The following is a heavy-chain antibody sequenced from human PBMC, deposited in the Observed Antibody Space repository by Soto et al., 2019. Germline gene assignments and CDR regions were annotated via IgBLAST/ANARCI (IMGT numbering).Heavy chain of an antibody. CDR2: TSANNDNT. Sequence: ASVKVSCKASGYTFTTYGISWVRQAPGQGLEWMGWTSANNDNTKYAQKFQGRVTLTTDTSTTTAYMELRSLTSDDTAMYYCAKNMADGDYNDYWGQGTLVTVSS. CDR1: GYTFTTYG. D-gene: IGHD4-17*01. J-gene: IGHJ4*02. CDR3: AKNMADGDYNDY. V-gene: IGHV1-18*01.